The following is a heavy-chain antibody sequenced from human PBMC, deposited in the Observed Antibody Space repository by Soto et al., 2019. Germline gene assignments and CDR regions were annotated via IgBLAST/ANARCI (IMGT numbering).Heavy chain of an antibody. V-gene: IGHV1-46*01. Sequence: ASVKVSCKASGYTFTSYYIHWVRQAPGQGLEWMGIFNPTGDTASYAQKLQGRVTMTRDTSTGTAYMELGSLRSEDTTVYYCARGGRIVDTGIGYYYYHAMDVWGQGTTVTVSS. D-gene: IGHD5-18*01. J-gene: IGHJ6*02. CDR1: GYTFTSYY. CDR3: ARGGRIVDTGIGYYYYHAMDV. CDR2: FNPTGDTA.